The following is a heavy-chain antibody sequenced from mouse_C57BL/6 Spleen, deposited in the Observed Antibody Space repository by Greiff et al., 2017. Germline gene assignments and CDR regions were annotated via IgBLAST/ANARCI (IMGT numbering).Heavy chain of an antibody. CDR3: ASHCYGSDYFGG. CDR2: IYPGDGDT. D-gene: IGHD1-1*01. CDR1: GYAFSSSW. J-gene: IGHJ2*01. Sequence: QVQLQQPGPELVKHGASVKISCKASGYAFSSSWMNWVKQRPGKGLEWIGRIYPGDGDTNYNGKFKGKATLTADKSSSTAYMQLSSLASEDSAVYFCASHCYGSDYFGGWGKGTTLTVAS. V-gene: IGHV1-82*01.